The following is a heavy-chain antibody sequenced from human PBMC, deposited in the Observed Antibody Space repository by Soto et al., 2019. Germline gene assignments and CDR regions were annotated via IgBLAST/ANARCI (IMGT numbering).Heavy chain of an antibody. J-gene: IGHJ4*02. Sequence: PGGSLILSCAASGFSFSSYTVNWVRQAPGRGLEWVSDITGSGGSTYYADSVKGRFTISRDNSKNTLYLQMNGLRAEDTAVYYCAKDLGYYGSGSYLDFDYWGQGTLVTVSS. D-gene: IGHD3-10*01. V-gene: IGHV3-23*01. CDR3: AKDLGYYGSGSYLDFDY. CDR1: GFSFSSYT. CDR2: ITGSGGST.